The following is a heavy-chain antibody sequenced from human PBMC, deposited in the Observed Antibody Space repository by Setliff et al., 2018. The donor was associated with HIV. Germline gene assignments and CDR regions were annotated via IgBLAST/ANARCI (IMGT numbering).Heavy chain of an antibody. J-gene: IGHJ4*02. CDR3: ARAGSYGWDY. CDR2: IYYSGST. V-gene: IGHV4-59*11. CDR1: GGSIRSHY. Sequence: SETLSLTCTVSGGSIRSHYWTWIRQPPGKGLEWIGYIYYSGSTNYNPPLKSRLTISVDTSKNQVSLKLSSVTAADTAVYYCARAGSYGWDYWGQGTLVTVSS. D-gene: IGHD5-18*01.